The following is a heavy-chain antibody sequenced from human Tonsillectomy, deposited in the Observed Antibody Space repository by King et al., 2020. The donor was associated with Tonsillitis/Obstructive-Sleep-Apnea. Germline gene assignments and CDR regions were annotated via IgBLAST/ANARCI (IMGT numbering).Heavy chain of an antibody. CDR3: AKDSDPRSRGWYLDAFDI. Sequence: QLVQSGGGLVQPGRSLRLSCAASGFTFDDCAMHWVRQAPGKGLEWVSGISWNSDSISYADSVKGRYTISRDNAKNSLYLQMNSLRPEDTALYYCAKDSDPRSRGWYLDAFDIWGQGTMVTVSS. J-gene: IGHJ3*02. CDR1: GFTFDDCA. D-gene: IGHD6-19*01. V-gene: IGHV3-9*01. CDR2: ISWNSDSI.